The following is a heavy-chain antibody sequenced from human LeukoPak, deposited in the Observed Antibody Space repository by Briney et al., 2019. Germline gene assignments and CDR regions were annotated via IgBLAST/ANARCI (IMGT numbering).Heavy chain of an antibody. D-gene: IGHD2-15*01. CDR1: GGSFSGYY. V-gene: IGHV4-34*01. CDR2: THHSGSA. CDR3: TRQSGHYLDY. J-gene: IGHJ4*02. Sequence: SETLSLTCAVYGGSFSGYYWSWIRQPPGKGPEWIGETHHSGSANYNPPLKSRVTISVDMSKNQFSLKLSSVTAADTAVYYCTRQSGHYLDYWGQGTLVTVSS.